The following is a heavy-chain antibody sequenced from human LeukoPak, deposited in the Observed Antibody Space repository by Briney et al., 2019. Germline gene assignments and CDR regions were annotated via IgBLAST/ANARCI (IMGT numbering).Heavy chain of an antibody. CDR2: IYYSGST. V-gene: IGHV4-59*08. CDR1: GGSISSYY. J-gene: IGHJ3*02. CDR3: ARHRYSGVGGAFDI. Sequence: SETLSLTCTVSGGSISSYYWSWIRQPPGKGLEWIGYIYYSGSTNYNPSLKSRVTISVNKSKNQFSLKLSSVTAADTAAYYCARHRYSGVGGAFDIWGQGTMVTVSS. D-gene: IGHD6-25*01.